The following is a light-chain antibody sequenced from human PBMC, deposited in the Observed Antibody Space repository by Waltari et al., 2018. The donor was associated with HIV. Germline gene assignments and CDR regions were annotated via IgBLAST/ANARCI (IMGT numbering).Light chain of an antibody. J-gene: IGLJ2*01. CDR3: ATWHDSLTVV. Sequence: QSVLTQPPSASGTPGQRVTISCSGSNSNIGSNPVNWYQQLPGTAPKLLIYNDNQRPSGVPDRFSGSKSGTSASLAISGLQSEDEAEYYCATWHDSLTVVFGGGTKLTVL. CDR1: NSNIGSNP. CDR2: NDN. V-gene: IGLV1-44*01.